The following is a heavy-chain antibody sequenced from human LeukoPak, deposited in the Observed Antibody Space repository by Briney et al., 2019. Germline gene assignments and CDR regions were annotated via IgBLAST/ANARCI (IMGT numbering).Heavy chain of an antibody. V-gene: IGHV3-33*01. Sequence: GRSLRLSCAASGFTFSSYGMHWVRQAPGKGLEWVAVIWYDGSNKYYADSVKGRFTISRDNSKNTLYLQMNSLRAEDTAVYYCARDGLSWQVRYDFWSGYDKYGMDVWAKGPRSPTP. CDR3: ARDGLSWQVRYDFWSGYDKYGMDV. CDR1: GFTFSSYG. CDR2: IWYDGSNK. D-gene: IGHD3-3*01. J-gene: IGHJ6*02.